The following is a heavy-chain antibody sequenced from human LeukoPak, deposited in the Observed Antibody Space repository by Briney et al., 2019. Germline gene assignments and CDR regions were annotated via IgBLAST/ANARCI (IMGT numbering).Heavy chain of an antibody. Sequence: AESLSLSCAVSGFTFSSYYWSWVRQAPGKGLEWVSSISSSSSYIYYADSVRGRLTISTDNAKNSLYLQMNSLRAEDTAVYYCARDYATTGRKHFDYWGQGTLVTVSS. CDR2: ISSSSSYI. CDR3: ARDYATTGRKHFDY. J-gene: IGHJ4*02. V-gene: IGHV3-21*01. CDR1: GFTFSSYY. D-gene: IGHD3-9*01.